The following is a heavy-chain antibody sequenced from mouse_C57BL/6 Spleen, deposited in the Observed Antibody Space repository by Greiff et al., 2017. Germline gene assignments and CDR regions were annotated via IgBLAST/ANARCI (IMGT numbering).Heavy chain of an antibody. Sequence: DVKLVESGAELVRPGASVKLSCTASGFNIKDDYMHWVKQRPEQGLEWIGWIDPENGDTEYASKFQGKATITADTSSNTAYLQLSSLTSEDTAVYYGATGPYGNYVFADWGQGTLVTVSA. D-gene: IGHD2-1*01. CDR2: IDPENGDT. V-gene: IGHV14-4*01. CDR3: ATGPYGNYVFAD. J-gene: IGHJ3*01. CDR1: GFNIKDDY.